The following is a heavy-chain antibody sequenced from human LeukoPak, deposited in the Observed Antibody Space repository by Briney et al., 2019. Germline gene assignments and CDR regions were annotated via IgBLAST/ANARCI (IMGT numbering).Heavy chain of an antibody. CDR2: ISGSGGST. CDR3: AKDDHTGPLLWFGELSLGGGNDYYYYYGMDV. J-gene: IGHJ6*02. D-gene: IGHD3-10*01. CDR1: GFTFSSYA. Sequence: GGSLRLSCAASGFTFSSYAMSWVRQAPGKGLEWVSAISGSGGSTYYADSVKGRFTISRDNSKNTLYLQMNSLRAEDTAVYYCAKDDHTGPLLWFGELSLGGGNDYYYYYGMDVWGQGTTVTVSS. V-gene: IGHV3-23*01.